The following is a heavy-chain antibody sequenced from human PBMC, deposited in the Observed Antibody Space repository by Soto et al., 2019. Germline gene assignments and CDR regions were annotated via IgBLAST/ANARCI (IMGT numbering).Heavy chain of an antibody. CDR2: ISYDGSNK. CDR3: ANDFGSAEIDY. D-gene: IGHD1-26*01. V-gene: IGHV3-30*18. J-gene: IGHJ4*02. CDR1: GFTFSSYG. Sequence: QVQLVESGGGVVQPGRSLRLSCAASGFTFSSYGMHWVRQAPGKGLEWVAVISYDGSNKYYADSVKGRFTISRDNSKNTLYLQMNSLRAEDMAVYYCANDFGSAEIDYWGQGTLVTVSS.